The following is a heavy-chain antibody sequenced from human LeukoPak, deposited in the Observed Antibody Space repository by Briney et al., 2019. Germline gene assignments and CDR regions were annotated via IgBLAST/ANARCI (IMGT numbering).Heavy chain of an antibody. Sequence: GASVKVSXKASGGTFSSYAISWVRQAPGQGLEWMGGIIPIFGTANYAQKFQGRVTITTDESTSTAYMELSSLRSEDTAVYYCARAVREMMVRGVIYYFDYWGQGTLVTVSS. CDR3: ARAVREMMVRGVIYYFDY. J-gene: IGHJ4*02. CDR2: IIPIFGTA. CDR1: GGTFSSYA. V-gene: IGHV1-69*05. D-gene: IGHD3-10*01.